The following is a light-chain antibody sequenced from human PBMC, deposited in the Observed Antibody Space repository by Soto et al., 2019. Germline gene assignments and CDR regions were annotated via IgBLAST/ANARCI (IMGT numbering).Light chain of an antibody. Sequence: QSALTQPASVSGSPGQSITIYCTRTSSDVGGYNYVSWYQQHPGKAPKLMIYEVSNRPSGVSNRFSGSKSGNTASLTISGLQAEDEADYYCSSYTSSSTPYVFGTGTKVTVL. J-gene: IGLJ1*01. CDR1: SSDVGGYNY. V-gene: IGLV2-14*01. CDR2: EVS. CDR3: SSYTSSSTPYV.